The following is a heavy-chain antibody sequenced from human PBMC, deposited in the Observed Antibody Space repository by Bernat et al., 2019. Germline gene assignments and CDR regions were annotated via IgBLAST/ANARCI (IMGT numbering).Heavy chain of an antibody. V-gene: IGHV4-31*03. CDR1: GGSISSGGYY. CDR2: IYYSGST. D-gene: IGHD3-3*01. J-gene: IGHJ4*02. CDR3: ARGVRLITIFGVPTNYFDS. Sequence: QVQLQESGPGLVKPSQTLSLTCTVSGGSISSGGYYWSWIRQHPGKGLEWIGYIYYSGSTYYNPSLKSRATISVDTSKNQFSLKLSSVTAADTAVYYCARGVRLITIFGVPTNYFDSWGQGTLVTVSS.